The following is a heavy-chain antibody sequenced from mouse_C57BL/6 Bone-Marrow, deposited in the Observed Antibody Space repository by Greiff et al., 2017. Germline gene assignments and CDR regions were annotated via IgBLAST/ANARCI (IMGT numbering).Heavy chain of an antibody. J-gene: IGHJ4*01. Sequence: QVHVKQPGAELVKPGASVKVSCKASGYTFTSYWMHWVKQRPGQGLEWIGRIHPSDSDTNYNQKFKGKATLTVDKSSSTAYMQLSSLTSEDSAVYYCAYWAMCYWGQGTSVTVSS. CDR3: AYWAMCY. D-gene: IGHD4-1*01. CDR2: IHPSDSDT. V-gene: IGHV1-74*01. CDR1: GYTFTSYW.